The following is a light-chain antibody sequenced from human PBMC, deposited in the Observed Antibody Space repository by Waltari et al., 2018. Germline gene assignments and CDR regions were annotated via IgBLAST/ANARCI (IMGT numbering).Light chain of an antibody. CDR1: SSDVGGHDY. Sequence: QSALSQPASVSGSPGQSITISCTGASSDVGGHDYVSWYQQHPGKAPKLIIRDVNTRPSGVSNRFSGSKSGNTASLTISGLQAEDEADYYCSSYSTSSSLILFGEGTKVTVL. CDR2: DVN. J-gene: IGLJ2*01. V-gene: IGLV2-14*03. CDR3: SSYSTSSSLIL.